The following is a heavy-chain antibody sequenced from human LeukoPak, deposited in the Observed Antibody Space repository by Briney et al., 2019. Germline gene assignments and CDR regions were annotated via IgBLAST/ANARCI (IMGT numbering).Heavy chain of an antibody. Sequence: GALGLSGPPSGFTFGSYGMHWVRRAPGKGLEWVPKIKQDGSERYYVDSVKGRFTISRDNAKNSLYLQMNSLRAEDTALYYCAKAYYYDSSRGSAFDIWGQGTMVTVSS. CDR2: IKQDGSER. J-gene: IGHJ3*02. CDR1: GFTFGSYG. D-gene: IGHD3-22*01. CDR3: AKAYYYDSSRGSAFDI. V-gene: IGHV3-7*03.